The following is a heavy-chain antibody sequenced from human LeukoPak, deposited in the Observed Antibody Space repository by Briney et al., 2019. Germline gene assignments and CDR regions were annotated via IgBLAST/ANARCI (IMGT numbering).Heavy chain of an antibody. CDR1: GFTLSSYW. Sequence: GGSLRLSCAASGFTLSSYWMSWVRQAPGKGLEWVANIKEDGSEKYYVDSVKGRFTISRDNAKNSLYLHMNSLTAEDAAMYYCARDWLAGVPFDAFDLWGQGTMVTVSS. CDR3: ARDWLAGVPFDAFDL. D-gene: IGHD3-10*01. V-gene: IGHV3-7*01. J-gene: IGHJ3*01. CDR2: IKEDGSEK.